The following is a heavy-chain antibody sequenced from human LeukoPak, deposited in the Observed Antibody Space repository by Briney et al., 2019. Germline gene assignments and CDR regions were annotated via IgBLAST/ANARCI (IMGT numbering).Heavy chain of an antibody. D-gene: IGHD7-27*01. V-gene: IGHV4-34*01. CDR1: GGSFSGYY. CDR3: ARDTASTTGFYYYYYMDV. Sequence: SETLSLTCAVYGGSFSGYYWSWIRQPPGKGLEWIGEINHSGSTNYNPSLKSRVTISVDTSKNQFSLKLSSVTATETAVYFCARDTASTTGFYYYYYMDVWGKGTTVTVSS. CDR2: INHSGST. J-gene: IGHJ6*03.